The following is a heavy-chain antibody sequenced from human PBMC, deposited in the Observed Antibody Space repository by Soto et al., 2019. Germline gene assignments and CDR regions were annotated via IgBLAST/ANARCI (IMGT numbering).Heavy chain of an antibody. Sequence: GGSLRLSCSASGFTFSSYAMHWVRQAPGKGLEYVSAISSHGGSTYYADSVKGRFTISRDNSRNTLYLQMSSLRPEDTAVYYCAKTDKFNSQSSGWANRFDYWGQGTLVTVSS. CDR3: AKTDKFNSQSSGWANRFDY. CDR1: GFTFSSYA. D-gene: IGHD6-19*01. CDR2: ISSHGGST. J-gene: IGHJ4*02. V-gene: IGHV3-64D*06.